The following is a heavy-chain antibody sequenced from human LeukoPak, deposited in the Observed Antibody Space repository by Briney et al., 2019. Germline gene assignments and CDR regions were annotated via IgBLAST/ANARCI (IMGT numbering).Heavy chain of an antibody. D-gene: IGHD2-15*01. V-gene: IGHV3-15*05. Sequence: AGGSLRLSCVSSGFTLNYDWMTWVRQAPGKGLEWVGRIKSKTDGETTGYATSVKGRFSISREDSKNTLYLQMDSLKTEDTAVYFCARERCCSSSSCPGALDVWGQGTEVTVSS. CDR3: ARERCCSSSSCPGALDV. CDR2: IKSKTDGETT. J-gene: IGHJ3*01. CDR1: GFTLNYDW.